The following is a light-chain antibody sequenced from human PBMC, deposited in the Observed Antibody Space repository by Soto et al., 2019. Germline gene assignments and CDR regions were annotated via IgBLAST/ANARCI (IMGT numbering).Light chain of an antibody. J-gene: IGLJ3*02. CDR1: TSNIGNKY. Sequence: QSVLTEPPSVSAAPGHKVTISCSGSTSNIGNKYVSWYQQVPGTAPKLLIYDNNKRPSGIPDRFSGFKSGTSATLGITGLQTGDEADYYCGTWDNSLSAGVFGGGTKVTVL. V-gene: IGLV1-51*01. CDR3: GTWDNSLSAGV. CDR2: DNN.